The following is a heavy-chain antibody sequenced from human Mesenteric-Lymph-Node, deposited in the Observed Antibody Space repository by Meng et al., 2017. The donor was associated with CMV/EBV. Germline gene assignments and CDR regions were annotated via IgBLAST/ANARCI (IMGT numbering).Heavy chain of an antibody. CDR2: ISSSGDTI. CDR1: GFTFSDYY. D-gene: IGHD1-26*01. Sequence: SGFTFSDYYINWIRQAPGKGLEWIAYISSSGDTIYYADSVKGRFTISRDDGKRSVYLQMNSLRVEDTALYYCARGWDDYSRYGMDVWGQGTTVTVSS. V-gene: IGHV3-11*01. CDR3: ARGWDDYSRYGMDV. J-gene: IGHJ6*02.